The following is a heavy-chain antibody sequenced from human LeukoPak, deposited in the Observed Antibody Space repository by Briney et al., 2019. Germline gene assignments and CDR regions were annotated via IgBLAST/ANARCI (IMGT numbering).Heavy chain of an antibody. V-gene: IGHV1-2*02. D-gene: IGHD3-22*01. J-gene: IGHJ4*02. CDR2: INPNSGGI. CDR1: GYTFTGYY. Sequence: ASVKVSCKASGYTFTGYYMHWVRQAPGQGLEWMGWINPNSGGINYAQKFQGRVTMTRDTSISTAYMELSSLRSEDTAVYYCATHITYYYDTSGPIPFDYWGQGTLVTVSS. CDR3: ATHITYYYDTSGPIPFDY.